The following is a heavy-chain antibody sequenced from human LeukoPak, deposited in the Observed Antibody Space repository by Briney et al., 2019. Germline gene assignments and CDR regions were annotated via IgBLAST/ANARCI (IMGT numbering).Heavy chain of an antibody. CDR2: IYYSGST. D-gene: IGHD3-10*01. Sequence: PSETLSLTCTVSGGSISSGDYYWSWIRQPPGKGLEWIGYIYYSGSTYYNPSLKSRVTISVDTSRNQFSLKLNSVTAADTAVYYCARDKAGVATVDPWGQGTLVTVSS. CDR1: GGSISSGDYY. V-gene: IGHV4-30-4*01. CDR3: ARDKAGVATVDP. J-gene: IGHJ5*02.